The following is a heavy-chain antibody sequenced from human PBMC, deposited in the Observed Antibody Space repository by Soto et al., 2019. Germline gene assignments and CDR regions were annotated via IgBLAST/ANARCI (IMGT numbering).Heavy chain of an antibody. V-gene: IGHV1-3*01. CDR3: ARAGGSGGSYYSNPYYVDY. Sequence: QVQLVQSGAEVKKPGASVKVSCKASGYTFTSYAMHWVRQAPGQRLEWMGWINAGNGNTKYSQKFQGRVTITRDTSTSQAYMGLSRLRSEDTAVNYSARAGGSGGSYYSNPYYVDYWSQVTMVSVSS. CDR2: INAGNGNT. D-gene: IGHD2-15*01. CDR1: GYTFTSYA. J-gene: IGHJ4*02.